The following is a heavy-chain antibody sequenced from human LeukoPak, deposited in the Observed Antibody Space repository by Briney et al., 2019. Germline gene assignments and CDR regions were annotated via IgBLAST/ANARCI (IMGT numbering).Heavy chain of an antibody. CDR2: TSSDGSSK. CDR3: AREGGDLRWKNRFDF. D-gene: IGHD4-23*01. Sequence: GGSPRLSCAASKFTFSTFAMHWVRRAPGKGLEWVALTSSDGSSKYYTDSVKGRFTISRDNSKNTLYLQMNSLRAEDTAVYYCAREGGDLRWKNRFDFWGQGTLVTVSS. CDR1: KFTFSTFA. V-gene: IGHV3-30-3*01. J-gene: IGHJ4*02.